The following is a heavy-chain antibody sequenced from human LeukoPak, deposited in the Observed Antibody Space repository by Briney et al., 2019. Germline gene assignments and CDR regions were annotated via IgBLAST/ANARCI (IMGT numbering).Heavy chain of an antibody. J-gene: IGHJ6*03. CDR3: AVYYYGSGSQKRYYYYMDV. CDR1: GFTVSSNY. V-gene: IGHV3-53*01. CDR2: IYSDGTK. D-gene: IGHD3-10*01. Sequence: PGGSLRLSCAASGFTVSSNYMSWVRQAPGKGLECVSVIYSDGTKYYADSVKGRFTISRDKSKNTLYLQMNILRAEDTAVYYCAVYYYGSGSQKRYYYYMDVWGKGTTVTVSS.